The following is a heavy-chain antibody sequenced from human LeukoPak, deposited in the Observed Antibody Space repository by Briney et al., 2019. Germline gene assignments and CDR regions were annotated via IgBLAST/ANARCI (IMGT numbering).Heavy chain of an antibody. CDR1: GFTFSSYN. CDR2: IKQDGSEK. D-gene: IGHD3-9*01. Sequence: PGGSLRLSCAASGFTFSSYNMNWVRQAPGKGLEWVANIKQDGSEKYYVDSVKGRFTISRDNAKNSLYLQMNSLRAEDTAVYYCARGSYDILTGYQLFDYWGQGTLVTVSS. J-gene: IGHJ4*02. V-gene: IGHV3-7*01. CDR3: ARGSYDILTGYQLFDY.